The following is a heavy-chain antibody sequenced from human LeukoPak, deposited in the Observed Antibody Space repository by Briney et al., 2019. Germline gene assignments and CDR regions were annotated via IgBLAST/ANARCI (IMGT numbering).Heavy chain of an antibody. D-gene: IGHD3-22*01. CDR2: IIPIFGTT. V-gene: IGHV1-69*13. CDR3: ARVSGVSSGYDY. CDR1: GRTLSSYA. Sequence: SVKVSCKASGRTLSSYAISGVRQAPGQWLEWMGGIIPIFGTTNYAQTFQGRVTITADESTSTAYMELSSLRSEDTAVYYCARVSGVSSGYDYWGQGTLVTVSS. J-gene: IGHJ4*02.